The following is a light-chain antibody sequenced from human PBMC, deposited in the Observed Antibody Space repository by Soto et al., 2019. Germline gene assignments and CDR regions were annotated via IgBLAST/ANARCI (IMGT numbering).Light chain of an antibody. Sequence: QSVLTQPASVSGSPGQSITISCTGTSSDVGGYNFVSWYQQHPGKAPKLMIFEVSHRPSGVSDRFSGSRSGNTASLTVSGLQAEDEADYYCSSYAGINNFGIFGGGTKLTVL. V-gene: IGLV2-14*03. CDR3: SSYAGINNFGI. CDR1: SSDVGGYNF. CDR2: EVS. J-gene: IGLJ2*01.